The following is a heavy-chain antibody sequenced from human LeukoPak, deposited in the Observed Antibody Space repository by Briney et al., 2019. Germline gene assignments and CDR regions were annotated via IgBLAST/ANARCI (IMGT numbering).Heavy chain of an antibody. J-gene: IGHJ4*02. CDR3: ARQDFWSGYLGLCYFDY. D-gene: IGHD3-3*01. Sequence: SETLSLTCTVSGGSISSYYWSWIRQPPGKGLEWIGYIYYSGSTNYNPSLKSRVTISVDTSKNQFSLKLSSVTAADTAMYYCARQDFWSGYLGLCYFDYWGQGTLVTVSS. CDR1: GGSISSYY. V-gene: IGHV4-59*08. CDR2: IYYSGST.